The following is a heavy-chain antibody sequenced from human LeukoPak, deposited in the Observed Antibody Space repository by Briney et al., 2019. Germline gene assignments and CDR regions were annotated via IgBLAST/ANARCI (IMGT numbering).Heavy chain of an antibody. D-gene: IGHD2-2*01. CDR2: ISWNSGSI. V-gene: IGHV3-9*01. CDR1: GFTFDDYA. J-gene: IGHJ4*02. Sequence: QSGGSLRLSCAASGFTFDDYAMHWVRQAPGKGLEWVSGISWNSGSIDYADSVKGRFIISRDNAKNSLYLQMGSLSTEDTAFYYCAKEMDLSRYCSSTSCHPFDFWGQGTLVTVSS. CDR3: AKEMDLSRYCSSTSCHPFDF.